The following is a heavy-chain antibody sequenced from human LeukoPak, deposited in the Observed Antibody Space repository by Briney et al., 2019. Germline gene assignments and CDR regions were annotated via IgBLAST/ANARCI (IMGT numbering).Heavy chain of an antibody. D-gene: IGHD3-10*01. Sequence: GGSLRLSCAASGFTFSSYTMNWVRQAPGKGLEWVSSISRRSTYIYYADSVKGRFTISRDNAKNSLYLQLNSLRAEDTAVYYCAHLPSSGTGIVDYWGQGTLVTVSS. V-gene: IGHV3-21*01. J-gene: IGHJ4*02. CDR3: AHLPSSGTGIVDY. CDR1: GFTFSSYT. CDR2: ISRRSTYI.